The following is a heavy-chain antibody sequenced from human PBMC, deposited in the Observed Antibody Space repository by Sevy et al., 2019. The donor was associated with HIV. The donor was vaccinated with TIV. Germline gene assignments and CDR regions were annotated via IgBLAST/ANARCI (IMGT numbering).Heavy chain of an antibody. CDR2: ISYDGSNK. CDR1: GFTFSSYA. J-gene: IGHJ4*02. D-gene: IGHD4-17*01. V-gene: IGHV3-30-3*01. Sequence: GGCLRLSCAASGFTFSSYAMHWVRQAPGKGLEWVAVISYDGSNKYYADSVKGRFTISRDNSKNTLYLQMNSLRAEDTAVYSCARAMTTVTAFDYWGQGTLVTVSS. CDR3: ARAMTTVTAFDY.